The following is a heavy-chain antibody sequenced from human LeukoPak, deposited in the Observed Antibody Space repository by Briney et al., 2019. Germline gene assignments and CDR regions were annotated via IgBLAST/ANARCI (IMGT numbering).Heavy chain of an antibody. CDR2: INPNSGGT. CDR1: GYTLTGYY. V-gene: IGHV1-2*02. Sequence: ASVKVSCRASGYTLTGYYMHWVRQAPGQGLEWMGWINPNSGGTNYAQKFQGRVTMTRDTSISTAYMEVSRLTSDDTAVFYCAREGSGYPYWGQGTLVTVSS. D-gene: IGHD5-12*01. J-gene: IGHJ4*02. CDR3: AREGSGYPY.